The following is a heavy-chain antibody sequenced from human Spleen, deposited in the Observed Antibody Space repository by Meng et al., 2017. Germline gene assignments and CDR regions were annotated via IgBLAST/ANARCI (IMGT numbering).Heavy chain of an antibody. CDR1: GGSISSGGYY. CDR2: IYYSGST. CDR3: ARIRYFACFDY. Sequence: SETLSLTCTVSGGSISSGGYYWSWLRQHPGKGLEWIGYIYYSGSTYYNPSLKSRVTISVDTSKNQFSLKLSSVTAADTAVYYCARIRYFACFDYWGQGTLVTVSS. V-gene: IGHV4-31*03. D-gene: IGHD3-9*01. J-gene: IGHJ4*02.